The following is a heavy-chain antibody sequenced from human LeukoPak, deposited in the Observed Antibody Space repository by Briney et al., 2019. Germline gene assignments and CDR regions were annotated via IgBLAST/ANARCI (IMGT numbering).Heavy chain of an antibody. CDR1: GYTFTTYA. V-gene: IGHV1-3*04. J-gene: IGHJ4*02. Sequence: ASVKVSCKASGYTFTTYAMHWVRQAPGQRLEWMGWINTGNGNTKYSQKFQGRVTITADESTSTAYMELSSLRSEDTAVYYCARTPRIAAAGYYFDYWGQGTLVTVSS. D-gene: IGHD6-13*01. CDR2: INTGNGNT. CDR3: ARTPRIAAAGYYFDY.